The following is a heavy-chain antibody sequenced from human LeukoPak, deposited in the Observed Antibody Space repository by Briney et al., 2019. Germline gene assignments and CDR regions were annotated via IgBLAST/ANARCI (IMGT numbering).Heavy chain of an antibody. J-gene: IGHJ4*02. D-gene: IGHD6-13*01. CDR3: ARRTAVAGSDY. CDR1: GFTFSSHA. CDR2: ISIDGTNK. Sequence: GRSLRLSCAASGFTFSSHAMHWVRQAPGRGLEWVAVISIDGTNKYYADSVKGRFTISRDNSKNTLYLYMNSLRVDDTGVYYCARRTAVAGSDYWGQGAQVTVSS. V-gene: IGHV3-30-3*01.